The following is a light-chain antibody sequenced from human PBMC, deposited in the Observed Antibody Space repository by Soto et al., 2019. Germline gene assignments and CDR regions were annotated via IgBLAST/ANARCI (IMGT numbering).Light chain of an antibody. V-gene: IGLV2-11*01. CDR1: NTDVGAYNY. CDR3: SSYTSSSTLYV. Sequence: QSVLTQPRSVSGSPGQSVTISCSGTNTDVGAYNYVSWYQQHPGKAPKLIIYDVTQRPSGVSARFSGSKSGNTASLTISGLQADDDADYYCSSYTSSSTLYVFGTGTKVTVL. CDR2: DVT. J-gene: IGLJ1*01.